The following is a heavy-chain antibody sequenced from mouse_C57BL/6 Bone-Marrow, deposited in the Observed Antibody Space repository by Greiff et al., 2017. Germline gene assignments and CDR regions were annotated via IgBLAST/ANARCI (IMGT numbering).Heavy chain of an antibody. CDR1: GYTFTSYW. V-gene: IGHV1-61*01. CDR2: IYPSDSET. Sequence: QVQLQQPGAELVRPGSSVKLSCKASGYTFTSYWMDWVKQRPGQGLEWIGNIYPSDSETHYNQKFKDKATLTVDKYSSTAYMQLSSLTSEDSAVYYCASGTIPYYFDYWGQGTTLTVSS. CDR3: ASGTIPYYFDY. J-gene: IGHJ2*01. D-gene: IGHD2-12*01.